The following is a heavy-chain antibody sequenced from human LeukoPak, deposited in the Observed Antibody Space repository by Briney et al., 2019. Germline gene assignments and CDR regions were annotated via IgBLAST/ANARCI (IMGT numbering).Heavy chain of an antibody. Sequence: GESLKISCKGSGYSFTSYWIGWVRQMPGKGLEWMGIIYRGDSDTRYSPSFQGQVTISADKSISTAYLQWSSLKASDTAMYYCARGPRGSGSYNPYYIDLWGKGTTVTVSS. CDR1: GYSFTSYW. CDR3: ARGPRGSGSYNPYYIDL. CDR2: IYRGDSDT. J-gene: IGHJ6*03. D-gene: IGHD3-10*01. V-gene: IGHV5-51*01.